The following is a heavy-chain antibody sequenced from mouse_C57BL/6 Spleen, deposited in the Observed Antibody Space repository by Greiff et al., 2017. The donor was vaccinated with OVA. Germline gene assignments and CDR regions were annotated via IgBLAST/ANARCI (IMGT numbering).Heavy chain of an antibody. Sequence: VQLQQPGAELVKPGASVKLSCKASGYTFTSYWMHWVKQRPGQGLEWIGMIHPNSGSTNYNEKFKSKATLTVDKSSSTAYMQLRSLTSEDAAVYYIARDRSGYAMDYWGQGTSGTGSS. CDR1: GYTFTSYW. CDR2: IHPNSGST. J-gene: IGHJ4*01. CDR3: ARDRSGYAMDY. D-gene: IGHD3-2*02. V-gene: IGHV1-64*01.